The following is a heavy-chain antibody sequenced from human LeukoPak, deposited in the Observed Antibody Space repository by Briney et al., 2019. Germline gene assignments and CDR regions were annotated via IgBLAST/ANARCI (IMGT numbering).Heavy chain of an antibody. CDR1: GYSFTSYW. J-gene: IGHJ4*02. CDR3: VSGATIEGYYFDY. Sequence: GESLKISCKGSGYSFTSYWIGWVRQMPGKGLEWMGIIYPGDSDTRYSPSFQGQVTISADKSISTAYLQWSSLKASDTAMYYCVSGATIEGYYFDYWGQGTLVTVSS. V-gene: IGHV5-51*01. CDR2: IYPGDSDT. D-gene: IGHD1-26*01.